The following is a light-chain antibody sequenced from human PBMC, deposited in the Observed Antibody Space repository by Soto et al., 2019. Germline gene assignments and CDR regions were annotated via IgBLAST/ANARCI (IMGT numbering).Light chain of an antibody. J-gene: IGLJ3*02. V-gene: IGLV2-14*01. CDR3: SSFTSSSTWV. CDR1: SSDIGRYDY. Sequence: QSALTQPASVSGSPGQSITISCTGTSSDIGRYDYVSWFQQHPGRAPKLLIYEVINRPSGVSIRFSGSKSGSTASLTISGLQAVDEADFYCSSFTSSSTWVFGGGTKVTVL. CDR2: EVI.